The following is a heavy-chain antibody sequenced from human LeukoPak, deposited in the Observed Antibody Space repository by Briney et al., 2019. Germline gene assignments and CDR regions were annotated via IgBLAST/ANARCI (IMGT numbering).Heavy chain of an antibody. CDR2: IYTSEST. Sequence: PSETLSLTCTVSGGSISSGSYYWSWIRQPAGKGLEWIGRIYTSESTNYNPSLKSRVTISVDTSKNQFSLKLSSVTAADTAVYYCARDRYSYGLGDAFDIWGQGTMVTVYS. J-gene: IGHJ3*02. V-gene: IGHV4-61*02. D-gene: IGHD5-18*01. CDR3: ARDRYSYGLGDAFDI. CDR1: GGSISSGSYY.